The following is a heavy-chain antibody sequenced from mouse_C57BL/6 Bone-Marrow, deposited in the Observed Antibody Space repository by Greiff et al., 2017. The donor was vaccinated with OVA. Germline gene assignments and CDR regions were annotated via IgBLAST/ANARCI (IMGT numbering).Heavy chain of an antibody. CDR1: GFTFSDYY. CDR2: INYDGSST. J-gene: IGHJ3*01. V-gene: IGHV5-16*01. D-gene: IGHD2-1*01. CDR3: ARDHGNYRFAY. Sequence: EVMLVESEGGLVQPGSSMKLSCTASGFTFSDYYMAWVRQVPEKGLEWVANINYDGSSTYYLDSLKSRFIISRDNAKNILYLQMSSLKSEDTATYYCARDHGNYRFAYWGQGTLVTVSA.